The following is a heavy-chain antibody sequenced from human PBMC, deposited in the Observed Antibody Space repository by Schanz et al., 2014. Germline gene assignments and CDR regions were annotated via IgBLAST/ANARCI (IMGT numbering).Heavy chain of an antibody. V-gene: IGHV1-69*09. Sequence: QVQLLQSGAEVKKPGSSVKVSCKLSGGTFSSYTISWMRQAPGQGLEWMGKIIPVLNIATYAQRFQGRVSITADTSTSTAYMDLRSLRSDDTAVYYCARDQSPYTNSSDVRYFDYWGQGSLVTVSS. J-gene: IGHJ4*02. CDR2: IIPVLNIA. CDR3: ARDQSPYTNSSDVRYFDY. D-gene: IGHD6-6*01. CDR1: GGTFSSYT.